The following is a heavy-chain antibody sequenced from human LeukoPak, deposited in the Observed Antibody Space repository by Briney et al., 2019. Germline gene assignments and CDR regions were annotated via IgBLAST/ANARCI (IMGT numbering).Heavy chain of an antibody. CDR2: IRYDGSNK. CDR1: GFTFSSYA. Sequence: GGSLRLSCAASGFTFSSYAMHWVRQAPGKGLEWVAFIRYDGSNKYYADSVKGRFTISRDNSKNTLYLQMNSLRAKDTAVYYCAKEEGYCSSTSCSLPDYWGQGTLVTVSS. D-gene: IGHD2-2*01. J-gene: IGHJ4*02. V-gene: IGHV3-30*02. CDR3: AKEEGYCSSTSCSLPDY.